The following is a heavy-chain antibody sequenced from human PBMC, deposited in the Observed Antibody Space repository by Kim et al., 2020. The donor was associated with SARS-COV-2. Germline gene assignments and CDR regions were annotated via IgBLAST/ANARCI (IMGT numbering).Heavy chain of an antibody. V-gene: IGHV1-2*06. CDR2: INPNSGGT. J-gene: IGHJ5*02. CDR1: GYTFTGYY. D-gene: IGHD3-10*01. Sequence: ASVKVSCKASGYTFTGYYMHWVLQAPGQGLEWMGRINPNSGGTNYAQKFQGRVTMTRDTSISTAYMELSRLRSDDTAVYYCARDPITMVRGVTYNWFDPWGQGTLVTVSS. CDR3: ARDPITMVRGVTYNWFDP.